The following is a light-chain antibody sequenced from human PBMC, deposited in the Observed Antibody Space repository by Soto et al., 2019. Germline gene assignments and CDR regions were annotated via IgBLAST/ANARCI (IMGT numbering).Light chain of an antibody. CDR2: GVR. V-gene: IGLV2-14*01. CDR3: SSFKTSRFYV. CDR1: SNDIGAFDY. J-gene: IGLJ1*01. Sequence: SVLTQPTSVSGSPGQSITISCTGNSNDIGAFDYVSWYQQHPGKAPRLLIHGVRNRPPNISSRFSASKSGLTASLTISGLRADEEADSSRSSFKTSRFYVFGPGTKVTVL.